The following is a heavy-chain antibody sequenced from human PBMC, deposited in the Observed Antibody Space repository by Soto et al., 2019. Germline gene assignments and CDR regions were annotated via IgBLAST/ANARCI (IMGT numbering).Heavy chain of an antibody. J-gene: IGHJ4*02. CDR1: GGTIRSDY. Sequence: PSETLSLTCSVSGGTIRSDYWSWIRQPPGKRLEWIGYIYYSGSTNYNPSLKSRVTISVDTSKNQFSLKLNSMTAADTAVYYCARHNYGSGSTYFDYGGQGTLVTVSS. D-gene: IGHD3-10*01. CDR2: IYYSGST. CDR3: ARHNYGSGSTYFDY. V-gene: IGHV4-59*08.